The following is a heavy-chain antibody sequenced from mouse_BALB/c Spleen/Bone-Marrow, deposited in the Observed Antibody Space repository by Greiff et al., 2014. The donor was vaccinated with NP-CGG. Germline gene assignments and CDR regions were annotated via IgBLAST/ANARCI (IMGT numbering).Heavy chain of an antibody. CDR1: GFTFSDFF. Sequence: VQLVESGGGLVKPGGSLKLSRAASGFTFSDFFMYWVRQTPEKRLEWVATISYGGSYIYYPDSVKGRFTISRDDAKNNLYLQMSSLKSEDTAMYYCARDRGVQGYAMDYWGQGTSVTVSS. D-gene: IGHD2-14*01. CDR2: ISYGGSYI. V-gene: IGHV5-4*02. J-gene: IGHJ4*01. CDR3: ARDRGVQGYAMDY.